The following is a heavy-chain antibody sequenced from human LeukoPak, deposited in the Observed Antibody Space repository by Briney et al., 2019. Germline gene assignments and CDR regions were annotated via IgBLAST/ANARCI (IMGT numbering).Heavy chain of an antibody. J-gene: IGHJ6*03. CDR2: IKQDGTEK. Sequence: GGSLRLSCAASGFNLKSYWMSWVRQAPGKGLEWVANIKQDGTEKNYVDSVKGRFIISRDNIKKSLYLQMNGLRAEDTAVYYCARDRQGDYMDVWGKGTTVAVSS. D-gene: IGHD6-6*01. CDR1: GFNLKSYW. V-gene: IGHV3-7*01. CDR3: ARDRQGDYMDV.